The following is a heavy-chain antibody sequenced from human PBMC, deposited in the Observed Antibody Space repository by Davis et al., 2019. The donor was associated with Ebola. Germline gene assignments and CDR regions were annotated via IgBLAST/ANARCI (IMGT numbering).Heavy chain of an antibody. Sequence: AASVKVSCKASGGTFSSYAISWVRQAPGQGLEWMGWISAYNGNTNYAQKLQGRVTMTTDTSTSTAYMELRSLRSDDTAVYYCARDHSSSWPNWFDPWGQGTLVTVSS. J-gene: IGHJ5*02. V-gene: IGHV1-18*01. CDR2: ISAYNGNT. D-gene: IGHD6-13*01. CDR1: GGTFSSYA. CDR3: ARDHSSSWPNWFDP.